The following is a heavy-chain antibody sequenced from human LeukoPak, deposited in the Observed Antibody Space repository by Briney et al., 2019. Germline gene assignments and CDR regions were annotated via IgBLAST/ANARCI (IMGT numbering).Heavy chain of an antibody. D-gene: IGHD7-27*01. Sequence: SGTLSLTCAVSGGSISSSNRWRWVRPPPGKGLEWIGEIYHSGSTNYNPSLKSRVTISVDKSKNQFSLKLSSVTAADTAVYYCARQALGIRGYYFDYWGQGTLVTVSS. CDR2: IYHSGST. CDR1: GGSISSSNR. CDR3: ARQALGIRGYYFDY. J-gene: IGHJ4*02. V-gene: IGHV4-4*02.